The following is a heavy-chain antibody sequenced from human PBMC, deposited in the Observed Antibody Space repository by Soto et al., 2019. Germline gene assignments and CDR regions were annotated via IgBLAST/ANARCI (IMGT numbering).Heavy chain of an antibody. J-gene: IGHJ4*02. D-gene: IGHD3-22*01. V-gene: IGHV4-31*02. CDR2: IYYSGST. CDR3: ARDHDSSGSYFDY. Sequence: HPGKGLEWIGYIYYSGSTYYNPSLKSRVTISVDTSKNQFSLKLSSVTAADTAVYYCARDHDSSGSYFDYWGQGTLVTVSS.